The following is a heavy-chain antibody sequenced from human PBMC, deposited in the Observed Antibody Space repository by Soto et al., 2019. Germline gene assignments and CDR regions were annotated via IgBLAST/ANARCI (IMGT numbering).Heavy chain of an antibody. CDR3: ARVGSSGWSPDY. CDR2: IFYSGSTTY. D-gene: IGHD6-19*01. V-gene: IGHV4-59*11. J-gene: IGHJ4*02. CDR1: GGSISGHY. Sequence: PSETLSLTCTVFGGSISGHYWIWIRQPPGEGMEWIGYIFYSGSTTYNNNPSLKSRVSISVDTSKNQFYLRLSSVTAADTAVYYCARVGSSGWSPDYWGQGTLVTVSS.